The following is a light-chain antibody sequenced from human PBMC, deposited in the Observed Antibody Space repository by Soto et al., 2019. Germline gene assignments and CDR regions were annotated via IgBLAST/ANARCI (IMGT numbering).Light chain of an antibody. Sequence: SYELTQPLSVSVALGQTARITCGGNNIGSKNVHWYQQKPGQAPVLVIYRDFNRPSGIPERFSGSNSGNTATLTISRAQAGDEADYYCQVRDSSTVFGGGTKLTVL. CDR2: RDF. CDR1: NIGSKN. V-gene: IGLV3-9*01. J-gene: IGLJ2*01. CDR3: QVRDSSTV.